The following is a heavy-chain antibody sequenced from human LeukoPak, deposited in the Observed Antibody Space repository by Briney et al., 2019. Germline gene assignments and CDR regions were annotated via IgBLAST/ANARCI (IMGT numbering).Heavy chain of an antibody. CDR1: GYTFTSYG. CDR2: ISAYNGNT. J-gene: IGHJ5*02. D-gene: IGHD6-6*01. V-gene: IGHV1-18*01. CDR3: ARDGAGIAARPLEDWFDP. Sequence: RASVKVSCKASGYTFTSYGISWVRQAPGQGLEWMGWISAYNGNTNYAQKLQGRVTMTTDTSTSTAYMELRSLRSDDTAVYYCARDGAGIAARPLEDWFDPWGQGTLVTVSS.